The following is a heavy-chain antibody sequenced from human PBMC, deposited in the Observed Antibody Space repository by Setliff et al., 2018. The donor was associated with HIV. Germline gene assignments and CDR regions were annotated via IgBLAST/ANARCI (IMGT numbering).Heavy chain of an antibody. CDR1: GYTFSEYA. D-gene: IGHD2-2*01. CDR2: IDTDNGYR. CDR3: ARWCAAAGCYPAIYHFDS. Sequence: ASVKVSCKASGYTFSEYAIHWVRQAPGQRLEWMGRIDTDNGYRRYSPKLQGRVTITKDTSANTAYMELRGPRSEDTAVYYCARWCAAAGCYPAIYHFDSWGQGTLVTVSS. V-gene: IGHV1-3*04. J-gene: IGHJ4*02.